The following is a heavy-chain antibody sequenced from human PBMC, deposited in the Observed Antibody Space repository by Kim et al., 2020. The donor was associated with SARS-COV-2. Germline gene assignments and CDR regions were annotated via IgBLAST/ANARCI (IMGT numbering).Heavy chain of an antibody. CDR3: ARVGSHDYGDYAAGD. CDR2: IYYSGST. CDR1: GGSISSYY. Sequence: SETLSLTCTVSGGSISSYYWSWIRQPPGKGLEWIGYIYYSGSTNYNPSLKSRVTISVDTSKNQFSLKLSSVTAADTAVYYCARVGSHDYGDYAAGDWGQGTLVTVSS. V-gene: IGHV4-59*13. D-gene: IGHD4-17*01. J-gene: IGHJ4*02.